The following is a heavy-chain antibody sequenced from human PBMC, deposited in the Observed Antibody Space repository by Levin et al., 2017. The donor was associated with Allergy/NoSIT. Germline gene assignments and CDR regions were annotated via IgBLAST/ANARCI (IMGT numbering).Heavy chain of an antibody. J-gene: IGHJ3*02. CDR3: AKYVTVGPSRTFDI. CDR1: GFTFSNYA. V-gene: IGHV3-23*01. D-gene: IGHD1-26*01. Sequence: PGESLKISCASSGFTFSNYAMSWVRQAPGKGLEWVSTIGSGDDTYFADSVRGRFTISRDNSKNTLYLQMNGLRAEDTAIYYCAKYVTVGPSRTFDIWGQGTMVTVSS. CDR2: IGSGDDT.